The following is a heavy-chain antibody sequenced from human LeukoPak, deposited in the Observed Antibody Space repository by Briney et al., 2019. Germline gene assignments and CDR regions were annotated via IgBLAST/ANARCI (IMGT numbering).Heavy chain of an antibody. CDR1: GFTFSSYS. CDR2: ISSSSSTI. Sequence: GGSLRLSCAASGFTFSSYSMNWVRQAPGKGLEWVSYISSSSSTIYYADSVKGRFTISRDNAKNSLYLQMNSLRAEDTAVYYCARDPDIVVVPAAIGDAFDIWGQGTMVTVSS. D-gene: IGHD2-2*02. CDR3: ARDPDIVVVPAAIGDAFDI. V-gene: IGHV3-48*04. J-gene: IGHJ3*02.